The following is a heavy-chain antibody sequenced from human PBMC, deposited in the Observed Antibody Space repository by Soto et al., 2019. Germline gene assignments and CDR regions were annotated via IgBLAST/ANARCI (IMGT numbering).Heavy chain of an antibody. D-gene: IGHD3-16*01. CDR2: ISAYNGNT. CDR3: ASAARGGHYHYYYGMDV. J-gene: IGHJ6*02. Sequence: ASVKVSCKASGYTFTSYGISWVRQAPGQGLEWMGWISAYNGNTNYAQKLQGRVTMTTDTSTSTAYMELRSLRSDDTAVYYCASAARGGHYHYYYGMDVWGQGTTVTVSS. V-gene: IGHV1-18*04. CDR1: GYTFTSYG.